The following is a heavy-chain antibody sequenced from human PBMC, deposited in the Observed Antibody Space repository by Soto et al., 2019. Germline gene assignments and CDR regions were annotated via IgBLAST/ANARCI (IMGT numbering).Heavy chain of an antibody. D-gene: IGHD6-13*01. CDR3: ARVIAATPDY. V-gene: IGHV3-11*01. CDR2: ISSGGTTI. J-gene: IGHJ4*02. CDR1: GFTFSDYY. Sequence: GSLRLSCSASGFTFSDYYMNWIRQAPGKGLEWISHISSGGTTIFYADSVKGRFTISRDNAKNSLYLQMNGLRVEDSAAYYCARVIAATPDYWGQGTLVTVSS.